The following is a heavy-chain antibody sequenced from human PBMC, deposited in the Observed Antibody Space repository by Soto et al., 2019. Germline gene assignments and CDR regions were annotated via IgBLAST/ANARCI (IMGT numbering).Heavy chain of an antibody. CDR2: ISGSGGST. CDR3: ANDGSRRIAAAGYYYYYGMDV. D-gene: IGHD6-13*01. V-gene: IGHV3-23*01. CDR1: GFIFSSYA. Sequence: GGSLRLSCAASGFIFSSYAMSWVRQAPGKGLEWVSAISGSGGSTYYADSVKGRFTISRDNSKNTLYLQMNSLRAEDTAVYYCANDGSRRIAAAGYYYYYGMDVWGQGTTVTVS. J-gene: IGHJ6*02.